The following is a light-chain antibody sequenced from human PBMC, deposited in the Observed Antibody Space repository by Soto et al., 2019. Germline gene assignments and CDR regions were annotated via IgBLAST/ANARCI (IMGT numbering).Light chain of an antibody. CDR1: SSDVGGYNS. CDR3: SSYTSSSTLYV. CDR2: DVR. Sequence: QSVLTQPASVSGSPGQSITISCTGTSSDVGGYNSVSWYQQHPGKAPKLMIYDVRNRHSGVSNRFSGSKSGNTASLTISGLQAEDEADYYCSSYTSSSTLYVFGTGTKLTVL. V-gene: IGLV2-14*01. J-gene: IGLJ1*01.